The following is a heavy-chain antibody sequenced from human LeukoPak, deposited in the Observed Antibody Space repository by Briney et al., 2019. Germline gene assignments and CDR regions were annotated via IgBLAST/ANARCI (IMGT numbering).Heavy chain of an antibody. V-gene: IGHV1-46*01. J-gene: IGHJ4*02. Sequence: ASVKVSCKASGYTFTSYYMHWVRQAPGQGLEWMGIINPSGGSTSYAQKFQGRVTMTTDTSTSTAYMELRSLRSDDTAVYYCARDGYYYGSGPYYFDYWGQGTLVTVSS. CDR3: ARDGYYYGSGPYYFDY. CDR1: GYTFTSYY. CDR2: INPSGGST. D-gene: IGHD3-10*01.